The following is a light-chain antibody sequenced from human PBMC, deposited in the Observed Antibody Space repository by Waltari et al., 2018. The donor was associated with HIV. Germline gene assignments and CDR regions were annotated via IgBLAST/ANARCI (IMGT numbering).Light chain of an antibody. CDR3: CSFTGDSTWV. V-gene: IGLV2-23*02. Sequence: QSALTQPAPVSGSPGQSITMSFTGASADVGTYKLVSWYQQHPGKAPKLMIYEVNKRPSGVSNRFSGAKSGNTASLTISGLQAEDEAHYFCCSFTGDSTWVFGGGTKLTVL. CDR1: SADVGTYKL. CDR2: EVN. J-gene: IGLJ3*02.